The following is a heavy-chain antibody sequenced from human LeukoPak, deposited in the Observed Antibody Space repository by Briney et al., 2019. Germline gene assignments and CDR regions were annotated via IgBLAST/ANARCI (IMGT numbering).Heavy chain of an antibody. CDR1: GGTFSSYA. V-gene: IGHV1-69*13. J-gene: IGHJ6*02. Sequence: SVKVSCKASGGTFSSYAISWVRQAPGHGLEWMGGIIPIFGTANYAQKFQGRVTITADESTSTAYMELSSLRSEDTAVYYCARAMGSSWYVGFYYYYYGMDVWGQGTTVTVSS. CDR2: IIPIFGTA. CDR3: ARAMGSSWYVGFYYYYYGMDV. D-gene: IGHD6-13*01.